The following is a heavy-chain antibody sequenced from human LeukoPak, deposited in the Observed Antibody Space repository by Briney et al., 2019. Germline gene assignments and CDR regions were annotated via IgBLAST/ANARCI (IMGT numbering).Heavy chain of an antibody. J-gene: IGHJ6*02. Sequence: PSETLSLTCTVSGGSLSGFYWSWIRQPPGKGLEWIGEINHSGSTNYNPSLKSRVTISVDRSKNQFSLKVSSVTAADTAVYYCAGDPGYCSGGSCYSPAYYYYYGMDVWGQGTTVTVSS. CDR3: AGDPGYCSGGSCYSPAYYYYYGMDV. V-gene: IGHV4-34*01. CDR1: GGSLSGFY. CDR2: INHSGST. D-gene: IGHD2-15*01.